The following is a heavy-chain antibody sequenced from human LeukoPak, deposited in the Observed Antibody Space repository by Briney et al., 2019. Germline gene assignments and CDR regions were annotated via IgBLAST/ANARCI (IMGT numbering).Heavy chain of an antibody. J-gene: IGHJ5*02. CDR1: GFTFSSYT. CDR3: ARFYDSSGYYS. CDR2: ISSGGGSI. Sequence: GGSLRLSCAASGFTFSSYTMNWVRQAPGQGLEWVSYISSGGGSIFYADSVKGRSSISRDNAKNSLYLQMNSLRAEDTAVYYCARFYDSSGYYSWGQGTLVTVSS. D-gene: IGHD3-22*01. V-gene: IGHV3-48*01.